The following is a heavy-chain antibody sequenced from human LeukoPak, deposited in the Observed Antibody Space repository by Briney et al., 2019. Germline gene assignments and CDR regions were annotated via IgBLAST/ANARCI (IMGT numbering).Heavy chain of an antibody. Sequence: PSQTLSLTCTVSGGSISSGDYYWSWIRQPPGTGLEWIGYIYYSGSTYYNPSLKSRVTISVDTSKNQFSLKLSSVTAADTAVYYCARGQQWPYYFDYWGQGTLVTVSS. CDR1: GGSISSGDYY. V-gene: IGHV4-30-4*08. CDR3: ARGQQWPYYFDY. J-gene: IGHJ4*02. D-gene: IGHD6-19*01. CDR2: IYYSGST.